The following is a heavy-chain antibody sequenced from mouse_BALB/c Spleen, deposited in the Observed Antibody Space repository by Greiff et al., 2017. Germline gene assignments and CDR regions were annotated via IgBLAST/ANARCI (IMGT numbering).Heavy chain of an antibody. CDR3: TREGGLRRFAY. V-gene: IGHV1S127*01. Sequence: VQLQQSGAELVKPGASVKMSCKASGYTFTSYWMHWVKQRPGQGLEWIGVIDPSDSYTSYNQKFKGKATLTVDTSSSTAYMQLSSLTSEDSAVYYCTREGGLRRFAYWGQGTLVTVSA. J-gene: IGHJ3*01. CDR2: IDPSDSYT. D-gene: IGHD2-4*01. CDR1: GYTFTSYW.